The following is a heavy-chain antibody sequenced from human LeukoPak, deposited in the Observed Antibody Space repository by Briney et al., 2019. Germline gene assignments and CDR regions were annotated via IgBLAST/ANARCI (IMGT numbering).Heavy chain of an antibody. D-gene: IGHD3-10*01. CDR2: ISGSGIST. J-gene: IGHJ4*02. CDR3: AKNGVWSLRHFDY. V-gene: IGHV3-23*01. CDR1: GFTFSSYA. Sequence: QPGGSLRLSCAASGFTFSSYAMSWVRQAPGKGLEWVSTISGSGISTYYAHSVKGRFTISRDNSKNTLYLQMNSLRAEDTAEYYCAKNGVWSLRHFDYWGQGTLVTVSS.